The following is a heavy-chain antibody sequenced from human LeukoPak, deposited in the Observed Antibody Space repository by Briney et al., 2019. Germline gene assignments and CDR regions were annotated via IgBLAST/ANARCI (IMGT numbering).Heavy chain of an antibody. J-gene: IGHJ4*02. CDR2: ISAYNGNT. Sequence: ASVKVSCKAPGYTFTSYCISWVLQAPGQGLEWMGWISAYNGNTNYAQKPQGRVTMTTDTSKSTAYMELRSLRSDDTAVYYCARDLSIAARLPGYWGQGTLVTVSS. CDR3: ARDLSIAARLPGY. V-gene: IGHV1-18*01. CDR1: GYTFTSYC. D-gene: IGHD6-6*01.